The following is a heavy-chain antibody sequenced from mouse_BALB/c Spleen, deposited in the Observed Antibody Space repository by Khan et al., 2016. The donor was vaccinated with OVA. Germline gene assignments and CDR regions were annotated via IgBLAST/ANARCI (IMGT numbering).Heavy chain of an antibody. CDR3: ARDGSRYNYAMDY. D-gene: IGHD2-3*01. V-gene: IGHV3-2*02. CDR2: ISYSGST. Sequence: VQLQPSGPGLVKPSQSLSLTCTVTGYSITSDYAWNWIRQFPGNKLEWMGYISYSGSTNYNPSLKSRISITRDTSKNQFFLQLNSVTTEDTATYYCARDGSRYNYAMDYWGQGTSVTVSS. J-gene: IGHJ4*01. CDR1: GYSITSDYA.